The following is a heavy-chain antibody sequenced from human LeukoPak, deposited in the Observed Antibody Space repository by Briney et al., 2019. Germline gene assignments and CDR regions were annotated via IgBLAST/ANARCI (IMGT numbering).Heavy chain of an antibody. CDR2: INPSGGST. V-gene: IGHV1-46*01. CDR1: GYTFTSYY. D-gene: IGHD7-27*01. Sequence: ASVKVSCKASGYTFTSYYMHWVRQAPGQGLEWMGIINPSGGSTSYAQKFQGRVTMTRDTSMSTVYMELSSLRSEDTAVYYCARDRRPELTGHSDAFDIWGQGTMVTVSS. J-gene: IGHJ3*02. CDR3: ARDRRPELTGHSDAFDI.